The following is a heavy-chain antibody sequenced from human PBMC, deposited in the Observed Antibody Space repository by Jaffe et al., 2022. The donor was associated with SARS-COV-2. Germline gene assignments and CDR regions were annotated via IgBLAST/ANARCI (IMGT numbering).Heavy chain of an antibody. CDR1: GGSISSGSYY. CDR2: IYTSGST. CDR3: ARERWGVTGYIDY. Sequence: QVQLQESGPGLVKPSQTLSLTCTVSGGSISSGSYYWSWIRQPAGKGLEWIGRIYTSGSTNYNPSLKSRVTISVDTSKNQFSLKLSSVTAADTAVYYCARERWGVTGYIDYWGQGTLVTVSS. D-gene: IGHD6-13*01. V-gene: IGHV4-61*02. J-gene: IGHJ4*02.